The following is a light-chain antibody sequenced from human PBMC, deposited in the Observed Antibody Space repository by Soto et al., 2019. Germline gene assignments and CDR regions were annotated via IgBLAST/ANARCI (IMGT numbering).Light chain of an antibody. CDR2: EVT. CDR1: RLDVGGYNY. V-gene: IGLV2-14*03. CDR3: CSYVSSKTYL. J-gene: IGLJ1*01. Sequence: QSVLTQPASVSGSPGQSITISCTGTRLDVGGYNYVSWYQQQPGKAPKLIIYEVTNRPSGVSDRFSGSKSDNTASLTISGLQTEDEADYYCCSYVSSKTYLFGTGTKVPFL.